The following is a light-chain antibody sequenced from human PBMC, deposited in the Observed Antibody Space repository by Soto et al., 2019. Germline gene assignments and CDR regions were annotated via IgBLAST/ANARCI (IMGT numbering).Light chain of an antibody. CDR1: QSVSSY. V-gene: IGKV3-11*01. Sequence: IVLTQSPATLSLSPGERATLSCRASQSVSSYLAWYQQKPGQAPRLLIYDASNRATGIPGRFSGSGSGTDFTLTISSLEPEDFAVYYCQQRSGRLTFGGGTKVEIK. J-gene: IGKJ4*01. CDR3: QQRSGRLT. CDR2: DAS.